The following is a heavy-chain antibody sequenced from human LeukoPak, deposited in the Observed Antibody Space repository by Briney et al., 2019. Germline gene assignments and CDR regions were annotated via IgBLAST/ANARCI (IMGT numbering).Heavy chain of an antibody. CDR3: ARHMAYFYGTSGPDY. CDR2: IYPGDSDT. V-gene: IGHV5-51*01. D-gene: IGHD2-8*01. CDR1: GYSFTNYW. J-gene: IGHJ4*02. Sequence: GESLKISCKASGYSFTNYWIGWVRQMPGKGLEWMGIIYPGDSDTRYSPSFQGQVTISADKSISTAYPQWSSLKASDTAMYFCARHMAYFYGTSGPDYWGQGTLVTVSS.